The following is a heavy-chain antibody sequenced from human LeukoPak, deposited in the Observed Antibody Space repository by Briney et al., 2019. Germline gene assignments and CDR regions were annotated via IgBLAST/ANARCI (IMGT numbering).Heavy chain of an antibody. Sequence: PSETLSLTCTVSGGSISSGGYSWSWIRQPPGKGLEWIGYIYYSGSTYYNPSLKSRVTISVDTSKNQFSLKLSSVTAADTAVYYCARERVGVKGSDAFDIWGQGTMVTVSS. CDR1: GGSISSGGYS. V-gene: IGHV4-30-4*07. J-gene: IGHJ3*02. CDR2: IYYSGST. CDR3: ARERVGVKGSDAFDI. D-gene: IGHD1-26*01.